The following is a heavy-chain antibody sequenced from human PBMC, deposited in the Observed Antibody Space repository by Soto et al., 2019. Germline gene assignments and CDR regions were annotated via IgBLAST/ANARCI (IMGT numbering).Heavy chain of an antibody. CDR2: INHGGST. CDR1: GGSFSGYY. Sequence: ASETLSLTCAVYGGSFSGYYWSWIRQPPGKGLEWIGEINHGGSTNYNPSLKSRVTISVDTSKNQFSLKLSSVTAADTAVYYCAREYYYDSSGYYYYGMDVWGQGTTVTVSS. V-gene: IGHV4-34*01. D-gene: IGHD3-22*01. CDR3: AREYYYDSSGYYYYGMDV. J-gene: IGHJ6*02.